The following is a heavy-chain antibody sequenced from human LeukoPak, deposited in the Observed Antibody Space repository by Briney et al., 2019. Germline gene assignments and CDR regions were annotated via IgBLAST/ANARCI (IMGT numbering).Heavy chain of an antibody. J-gene: IGHJ4*02. CDR1: GGSISSGGYY. V-gene: IGHV4-30-4*01. Sequence: SETLSLTCTASGGSISSGGYYWSWIRQPPGEGLEWIGYIYYSGSTYYHPSLKSRVTISLDTSKNQFSLKLSSVTAADTAVYYCARVTTVTTSFHFDYWGQGTLVTVSS. CDR2: IYYSGST. D-gene: IGHD4-17*01. CDR3: ARVTTVTTSFHFDY.